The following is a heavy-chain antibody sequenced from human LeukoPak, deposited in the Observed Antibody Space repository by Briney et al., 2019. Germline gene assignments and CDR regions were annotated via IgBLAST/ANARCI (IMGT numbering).Heavy chain of an antibody. D-gene: IGHD3-22*01. V-gene: IGHV3-73*01. CDR2: IRSKANSYAT. J-gene: IGHJ4*02. CDR1: GFTFSGSA. Sequence: GGSLRLSCAASGFTFSGSAMHWVRQASGKGLEWVGRIRSKANSYATAYAASVKGRFTISRDGSKNTAYLQMNSLKTEDTAVYYCTRRGDYYDSSGYYYVTPDFDHWGQGTLVTVSS. CDR3: TRRGDYYDSSGYYYVTPDFDH.